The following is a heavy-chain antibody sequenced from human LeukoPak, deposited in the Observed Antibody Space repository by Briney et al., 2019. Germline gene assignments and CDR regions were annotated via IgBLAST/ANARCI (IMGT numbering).Heavy chain of an antibody. CDR2: INAYNGNT. CDR3: ARFPQMNIAVAGTKVRSWFDP. Sequence: ASVKVSCKASGYTFTSYGISWVRQAPGQGLEWMGWINAYNGNTNYAQKLQDRVTMTTDTSTSTAYMELRSLRSDDTAVYYCARFPQMNIAVAGTKVRSWFDPWGQGTLVTVSS. D-gene: IGHD6-19*01. CDR1: GYTFTSYG. V-gene: IGHV1-18*01. J-gene: IGHJ5*02.